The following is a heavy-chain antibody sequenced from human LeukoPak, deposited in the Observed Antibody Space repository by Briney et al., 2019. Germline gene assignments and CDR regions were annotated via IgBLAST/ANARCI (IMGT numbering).Heavy chain of an antibody. D-gene: IGHD3-10*01. J-gene: IGHJ3*02. CDR1: GYTFTGYY. CDR2: INPNSGGT. Sequence: ASVTVSCKASGYTFTGYYMHWVRPPPGQGLEWMGWINPNSGGTNYAQKFQGRGTMARDTSISTAYIELSRLRSDETAVYYCAGRAGSDAFDIWGQGTMVTVSS. CDR3: AGRAGSDAFDI. V-gene: IGHV1-2*02.